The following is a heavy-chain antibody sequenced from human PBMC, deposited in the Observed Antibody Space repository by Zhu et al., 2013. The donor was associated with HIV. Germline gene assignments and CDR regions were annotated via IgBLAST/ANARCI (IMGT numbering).Heavy chain of an antibody. CDR2: LNPNSGGT. V-gene: IGHV1-2*02. J-gene: IGHJ2*01. D-gene: IGHD1-26*01. CDR3: ARGLLRELRGLDL. Sequence: QVHLVQSGAELKKPGASVKVSCKTSGYTFTAHYIHWMRQAPGQGLEWMGWLNPNSGGTTYPQNFQGRVTMTRDTSISTAYMELSGLTSDDTAVYWCARGLLRELRGLDLWGRGSLVTVSS. CDR1: GYTFTAHY.